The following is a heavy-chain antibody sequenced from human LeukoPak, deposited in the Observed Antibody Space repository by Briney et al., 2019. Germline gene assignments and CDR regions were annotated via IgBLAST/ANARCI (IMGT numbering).Heavy chain of an antibody. J-gene: IGHJ5*02. CDR1: GVSISSYY. CDR3: AGTTTFGAASA. D-gene: IGHD3-3*01. V-gene: IGHV4-59*01. Sequence: SETLSLTCTVSGVSISSYYWSWIRQPPGKGLEWVGYIFYSGSTTYNPSLKSRVTMSIDTSKKQFSLKLSSVTAADTAVYYCAGTTTFGAASAWGQGTLVTVSS. CDR2: IFYSGST.